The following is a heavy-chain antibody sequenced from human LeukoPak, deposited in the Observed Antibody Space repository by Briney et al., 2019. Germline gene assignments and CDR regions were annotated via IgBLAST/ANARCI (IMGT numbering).Heavy chain of an antibody. Sequence: GGSLRLSCAASGFTFSSYAMSWVRQAPGKGLEWVSAISGSGDSTYSADSVKGRFTISRDNSKNTLYLQMNSLRAEDTAVYYCAIKGLLQPNGNAFDIWGQGTMVTVSS. D-gene: IGHD3-22*01. J-gene: IGHJ3*02. CDR2: ISGSGDST. CDR1: GFTFSSYA. V-gene: IGHV3-23*01. CDR3: AIKGLLQPNGNAFDI.